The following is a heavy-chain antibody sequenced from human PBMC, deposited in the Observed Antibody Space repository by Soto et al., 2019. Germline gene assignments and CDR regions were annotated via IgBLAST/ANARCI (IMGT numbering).Heavy chain of an antibody. J-gene: IGHJ4*02. CDR3: ARAMRGYISGWYTFDY. D-gene: IGHD6-19*01. V-gene: IGHV4-59*01. CDR2: IYSTGST. Sequence: SETLSLTCTVSGGSISSYYWSWIRQPPGKGLEWIGYIYSTGSTNYNPALKSRVTMSVDTSTNQFSLNLNSVTAADTALYHCARAMRGYISGWYTFDYWGQGTLVTVSS. CDR1: GGSISSYY.